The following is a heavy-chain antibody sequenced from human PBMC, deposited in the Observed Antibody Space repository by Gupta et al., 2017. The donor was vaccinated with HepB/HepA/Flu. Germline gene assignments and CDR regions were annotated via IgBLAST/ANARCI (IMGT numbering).Heavy chain of an antibody. CDR2: MYSGGST. J-gene: IGHJ4*02. CDR3: ARVTPIVD. D-gene: IGHD2-21*01. CDR1: GFTVSSNY. Sequence: EVQMVESGGGLIQPGGSLRLSCAASGFTVSSNYMSWVRQAPGKGPEWVSLMYSGGSTYYADSVKGRFTISRDNTKNTLYLQMKSLRPEDTAVYYCARVTPIVDWGQGTLVTVSS. V-gene: IGHV3-53*01.